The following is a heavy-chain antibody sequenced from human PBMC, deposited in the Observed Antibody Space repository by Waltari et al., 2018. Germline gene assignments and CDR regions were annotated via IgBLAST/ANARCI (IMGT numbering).Heavy chain of an antibody. D-gene: IGHD3-22*01. J-gene: IGHJ4*02. CDR2: IIPTFGTA. CDR1: GGTFSSYA. CDR3: AMPDSSGYYSPFDY. V-gene: IGHV1-69*14. Sequence: QVQLVQSGAEVQKPGSSVKVSCKASGGTFSSYAISWVRQAPGQGLEWMGGIIPTFGTANYAQKFQGRVTITADKSTSTAYMELSSLRSEDTAVYYCAMPDSSGYYSPFDYWGQGTLVTVSS.